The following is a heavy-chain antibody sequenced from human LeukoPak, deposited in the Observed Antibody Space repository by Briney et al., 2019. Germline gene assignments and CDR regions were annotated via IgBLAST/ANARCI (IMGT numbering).Heavy chain of an antibody. V-gene: IGHV3-7*01. J-gene: IGHJ4*02. Sequence: GGSLRLSCAASGFTFSSYWMSWVRQAPGKGLEWVANIKQDGSEKYYVDSVKGRFTISRDNAKNSLYLQMNCLRAEDTAVYYCARDRRYYGSGDYFDYWGQGTLVTVSS. D-gene: IGHD3-10*01. CDR1: GFTFSSYW. CDR2: IKQDGSEK. CDR3: ARDRRYYGSGDYFDY.